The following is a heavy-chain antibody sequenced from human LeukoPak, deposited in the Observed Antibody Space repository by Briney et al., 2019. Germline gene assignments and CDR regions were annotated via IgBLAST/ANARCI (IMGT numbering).Heavy chain of an antibody. V-gene: IGHV3-23*01. D-gene: IGHD5/OR15-5a*01. Sequence: GGSLRLSCAASGFTFSNYAMHWVRQAPGKGLEWVSGISGSGGNTNYADSVKGRFTISRDSSKNTLYLQMNSLRAEDTALFYCAKSVCESIDCKRLHYWGQGTLVTVSS. J-gene: IGHJ4*02. CDR3: AKSVCESIDCKRLHY. CDR1: GFTFSNYA. CDR2: ISGSGGNT.